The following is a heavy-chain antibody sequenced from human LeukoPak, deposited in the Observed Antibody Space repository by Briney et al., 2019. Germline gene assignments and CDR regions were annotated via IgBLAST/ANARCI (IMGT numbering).Heavy chain of an antibody. CDR2: IYPRDGST. V-gene: IGHV1-46*01. D-gene: IGHD1-14*01. CDR1: GYTFTSNY. J-gene: IGHJ4*02. CDR3: AKDLKDLAGYYFDS. Sequence: ASVKVSCKASGYTFTSNYIHWVRQAPGQGLEWMGMIYPRDGSTSYAQKFQGRVTVTRDTSTSTVHMELSGLRSEDTAVYYCAKDLKDLAGYYFDSWGQGTLVTVSS.